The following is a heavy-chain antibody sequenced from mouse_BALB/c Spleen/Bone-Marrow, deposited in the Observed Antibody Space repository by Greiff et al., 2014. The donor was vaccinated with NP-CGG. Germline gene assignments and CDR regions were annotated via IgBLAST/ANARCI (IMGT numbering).Heavy chain of an antibody. J-gene: IGHJ2*01. V-gene: IGHV1-26*01. CDR2: INPYNGDT. Sequence: EVQLQQSGPEVVKPGASVKISCKASGYSLTAYYIHWVKQSHVKSLEWIGRINPYNGDTSYNQNFKDRANLTVEKSSSTAYMEVHSLTSEDSAVYYCAIRARAFYGHPIGFAYWGQGTPVTVS. CDR1: GYSLTAYY. D-gene: IGHD2-10*01. CDR3: AIRARAFYGHPIGFAY.